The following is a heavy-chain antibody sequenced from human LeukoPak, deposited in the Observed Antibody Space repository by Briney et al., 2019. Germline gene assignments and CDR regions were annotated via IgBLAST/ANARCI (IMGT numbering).Heavy chain of an antibody. J-gene: IGHJ6*03. Sequence: GGSLRLSCVASGFTFSSRVWMTWVRQAPGKGLEWVSIIKQDGSEKNYVDSVKGRFTISRDNAQNSVDLPVTSLRIQDTACYFCARVAAAGTGICVNFYYSKDIWGKGTTVTISS. D-gene: IGHD6-13*01. CDR1: GFTFSSRVW. V-gene: IGHV3-7*03. CDR3: ARVAAAGTGICVNFYYSKDI. CDR2: IKQDGSEK.